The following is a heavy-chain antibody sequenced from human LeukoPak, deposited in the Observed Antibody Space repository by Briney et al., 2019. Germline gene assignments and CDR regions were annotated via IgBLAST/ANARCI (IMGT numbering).Heavy chain of an antibody. D-gene: IGHD6-13*01. V-gene: IGHV3-23*01. Sequence: GGSLRLSCVASGFTFSSYAMSWVRQAPGKGLAWVSAISGCGGSTYYADSVKGRFTISRDNSKNTLYLQMNSLRTEDTAVYYCAKAPPSSRWTGNYFDYWGQGTLVTVSS. CDR2: ISGCGGST. CDR1: GFTFSSYA. CDR3: AKAPPSSRWTGNYFDY. J-gene: IGHJ4*02.